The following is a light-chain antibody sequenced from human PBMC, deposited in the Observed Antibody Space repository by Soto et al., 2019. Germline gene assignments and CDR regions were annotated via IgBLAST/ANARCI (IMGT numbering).Light chain of an antibody. Sequence: DIQMTQSPSSLSASVGDRVTITCRASQGINNYLNWYQQKPGKAPKLQIYGASSLHNGVPSRFSGSGSGTDFTLTISSLQPEDIATYYCQHTYSPPDTCGQGTTLDLK. CDR1: QGINNY. CDR3: QHTYSPPDT. CDR2: GAS. V-gene: IGKV1-39*01. J-gene: IGKJ2*01.